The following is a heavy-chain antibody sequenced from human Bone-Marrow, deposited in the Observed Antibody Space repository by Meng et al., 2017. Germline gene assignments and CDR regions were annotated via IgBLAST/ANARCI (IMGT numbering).Heavy chain of an antibody. V-gene: IGHV3-23*01. Sequence: GESLKISCAASGFTFSSYAMSWVRQAPGKGLEWVSAISGSGGSTYYADSVKGRFTISRDNAKNSLYLQMNSLRAEDTAVYYCARDSYDYVWGSYRYNYFDYWGQGTLVTVPQ. D-gene: IGHD3-16*02. J-gene: IGHJ4*02. CDR3: ARDSYDYVWGSYRYNYFDY. CDR1: GFTFSSYA. CDR2: ISGSGGST.